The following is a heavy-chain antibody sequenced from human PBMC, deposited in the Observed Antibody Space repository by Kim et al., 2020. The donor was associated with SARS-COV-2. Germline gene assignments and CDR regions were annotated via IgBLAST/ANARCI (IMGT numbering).Heavy chain of an antibody. Sequence: SETLSLTCTVSGGSISSYYWSWIRQPPGKGLEWIGYIYYSGSTNYNPSLKSRVTISVDTSKNQFSLKLSSVTAADTAVYYCAREPSRITMVRGVPRWFDPWGQGTLVTVSS. CDR2: IYYSGST. J-gene: IGHJ5*02. D-gene: IGHD3-10*01. CDR3: AREPSRITMVRGVPRWFDP. V-gene: IGHV4-59*01. CDR1: GGSISSYY.